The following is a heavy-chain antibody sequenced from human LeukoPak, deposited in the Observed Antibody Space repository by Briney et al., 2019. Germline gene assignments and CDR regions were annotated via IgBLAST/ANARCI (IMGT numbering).Heavy chain of an antibody. V-gene: IGHV3-74*03. CDR3: AVKGGYNDLDAPFDY. Sequence: PGGSLRLSCAASGFSFNRYWMHWVRQAPGKGLEWVSRVNGDGSTTTYADSVKGRFTISRDNAKNTLYLQMDSLRVEDTAVYYCAVKGGYNDLDAPFDYWGPGTLVTVPS. CDR2: VNGDGSTT. J-gene: IGHJ4*02. D-gene: IGHD5-12*01. CDR1: GFSFNRYW.